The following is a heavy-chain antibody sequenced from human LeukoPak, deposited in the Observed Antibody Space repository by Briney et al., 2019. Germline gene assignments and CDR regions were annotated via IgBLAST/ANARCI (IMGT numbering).Heavy chain of an antibody. Sequence: SETLSLTCAVYGGSFSGYYWSWIRQPPGKGLEWIGEINHSGSTNYNPSLKSRVTISVDTSKNQFSLKLSSVTAADTAVYYCARRVRNYYYYMDVWGKGTTVTISS. J-gene: IGHJ6*03. D-gene: IGHD5/OR15-5a*01. CDR1: GGSFSGYY. CDR2: INHSGST. V-gene: IGHV4-34*01. CDR3: ARRVRNYYYYMDV.